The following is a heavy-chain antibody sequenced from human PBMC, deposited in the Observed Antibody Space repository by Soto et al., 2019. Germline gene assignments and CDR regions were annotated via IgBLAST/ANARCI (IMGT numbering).Heavy chain of an antibody. CDR1: GDTFKNCV. Sequence: QVQVVQSGVEVRRPGSSVKVSCKASGDTFKNCVISWVRQAPGQGLEWMGGIIPLFGTTDFAQRFQGRLPITTDESTTTADMELSRLRSEDTATYYWAAELGFGKLSVVWGQGTTVIVSS. CDR2: IIPLFGTT. CDR3: AAELGFGKLSVV. D-gene: IGHD3-10*01. J-gene: IGHJ6*02. V-gene: IGHV1-69*01.